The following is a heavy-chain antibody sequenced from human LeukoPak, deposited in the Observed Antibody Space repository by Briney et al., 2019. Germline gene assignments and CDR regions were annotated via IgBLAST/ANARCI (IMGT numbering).Heavy chain of an antibody. CDR2: IYYSGST. CDR1: GGSISSYY. Sequence: SETLSLTCNVSGGSISSYYWSWIRQPPGKGLEWIGYIYYSGSTNYNPSLKSRVTISVDTSKNQFSLKLSSVTAADTAVYYCARATPTPQWELPNWFDPWGQGTLVTVSS. D-gene: IGHD1-26*01. CDR3: ARATPTPQWELPNWFDP. V-gene: IGHV4-59*08. J-gene: IGHJ5*02.